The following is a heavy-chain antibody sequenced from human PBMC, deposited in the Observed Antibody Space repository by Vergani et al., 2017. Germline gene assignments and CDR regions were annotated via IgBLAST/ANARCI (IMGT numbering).Heavy chain of an antibody. Sequence: QVQLQESGPGLVKPSQTLSLTCTVSGGSISSGDYYWSWIRQPPGKGLEWIGYSYYSGSTYYNPSLTSRVTISVDTSKNQFSLKLSSVTAADTAVYYCARGRAPTEFRPYSAGWYFDLWGRGTLVTVSS. CDR2: SYYSGST. D-gene: IGHD5-12*01. CDR1: GGSISSGDYY. J-gene: IGHJ2*01. V-gene: IGHV4-30-4*01. CDR3: ARGRAPTEFRPYSAGWYFDL.